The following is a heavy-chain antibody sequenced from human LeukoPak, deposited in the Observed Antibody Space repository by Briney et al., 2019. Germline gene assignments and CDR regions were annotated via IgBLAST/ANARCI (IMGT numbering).Heavy chain of an antibody. D-gene: IGHD6-19*01. CDR2: ISGSGGST. CDR3: ANVPGWSHCYCMVV. CDR1: GFTFSSYA. V-gene: IGHV3-23*01. Sequence: GGSPRLSCAASGFTFSSYAMSWVRQAPGKGLEWVSAISGSGGSTYYADSVKGRFTISRDNSKNTLYLQMNSLRAEATAVYYCANVPGWSHCYCMVVWGERTTDTLSS. J-gene: IGHJ6*03.